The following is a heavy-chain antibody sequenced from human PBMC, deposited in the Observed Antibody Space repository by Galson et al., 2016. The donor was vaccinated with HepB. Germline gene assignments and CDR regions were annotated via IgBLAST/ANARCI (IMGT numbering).Heavy chain of an antibody. CDR2: IKKKSDGATT. CDR1: GFTFTDAW. J-gene: IGHJ6*02. D-gene: IGHD1-1*01. CDR3: TTGGTHYYYYGVDV. Sequence: SLRLSCAASGFTFTDAWMNWDRQAPGKGLEWVGQIKKKSDGATTAYAAPVKGRFTISRDDSRNMVFLQMNSLETEDTGIYFCTTGGTHYYYYGVDVWGQGTTVTVSS. V-gene: IGHV3-15*01.